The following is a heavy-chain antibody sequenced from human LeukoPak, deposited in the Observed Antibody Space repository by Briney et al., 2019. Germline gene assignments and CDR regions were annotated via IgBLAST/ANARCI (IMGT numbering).Heavy chain of an antibody. CDR3: ARGDDDYGDYGVDY. CDR2: ISSSGSTI. V-gene: IGHV3-48*03. D-gene: IGHD4-17*01. CDR1: GFTFSSYE. J-gene: IGHJ4*02. Sequence: PGGSLRLSCAASGFTFSSYEMNWVRQAPGKGLEWVSYISSSGSTIYYADSVKGRFTISRDNAENSLYLQMNSLRAEDTAVYYCARGDDDYGDYGVDYWGQGTLVTVSS.